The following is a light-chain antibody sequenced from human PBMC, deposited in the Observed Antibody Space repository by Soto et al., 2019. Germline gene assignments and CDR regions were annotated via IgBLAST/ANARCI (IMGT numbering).Light chain of an antibody. J-gene: IGKJ1*01. CDR1: QGISSY. CDR3: QHYNSYSEA. Sequence: DIQFTRSPSFLSASVGDRVTITGRASQGISSYLAWYQQKPGKAPKLLIYAASTLQSGVPSRFSGSGSGTEFTLTISSLQPDDFATYYCQHYNSYSEAFGQGTKVDIK. V-gene: IGKV1-9*01. CDR2: AAS.